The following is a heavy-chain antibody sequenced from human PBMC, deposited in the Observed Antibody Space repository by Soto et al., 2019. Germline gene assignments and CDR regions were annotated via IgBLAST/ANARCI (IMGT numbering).Heavy chain of an antibody. J-gene: IGHJ4*02. CDR1: GFTLSSYW. D-gene: IGHD6-19*01. V-gene: IGHV3-7*01. Sequence: EVQLVESGGGLVQPGGSLRLSCEASGFTLSSYWMSWIRQAPGKGLEWVANTRQDGGQSYLVDSVQGRFTISRDNAKNSVYLQMNSLRAEDTAVYYGVRDGSTGWHFDSWGQGTRVTVSS. CDR2: TRQDGGQS. CDR3: VRDGSTGWHFDS.